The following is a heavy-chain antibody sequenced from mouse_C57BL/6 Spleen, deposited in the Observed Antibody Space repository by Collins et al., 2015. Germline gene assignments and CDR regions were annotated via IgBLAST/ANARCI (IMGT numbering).Heavy chain of an antibody. V-gene: IGHV1-19*01. Sequence: EVQLQRSGPVLVKPGASVKMSCKASGYTFTDYYLNWVKQSHGKSLEWIGVINPYNGDTTYNQKFKGKATLTVDKSSSTAYMELNSLTSEDSAVYYCARQLRLPGAMDYWGQGTSVTVSS. CDR2: INPYNGDT. CDR1: GYTFTDYY. CDR3: ARQLRLPGAMDY. D-gene: IGHD3-2*02. J-gene: IGHJ4*01.